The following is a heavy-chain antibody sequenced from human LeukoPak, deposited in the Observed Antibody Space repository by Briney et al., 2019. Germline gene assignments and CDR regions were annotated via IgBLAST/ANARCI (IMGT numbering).Heavy chain of an antibody. D-gene: IGHD4-17*01. CDR1: GFTFSSYA. Sequence: PGGSLRLSFEVSGFTFSSYAMNWVRQAPGKGLEWISYITSSSSAIYYADSVRGRFTVSRDHATNSLFLQMNSLRAEDSAVYYCARDRDGDYGLTGYWGQGTLVTVSS. CDR2: ITSSSSAI. CDR3: ARDRDGDYGLTGY. V-gene: IGHV3-48*01. J-gene: IGHJ4*02.